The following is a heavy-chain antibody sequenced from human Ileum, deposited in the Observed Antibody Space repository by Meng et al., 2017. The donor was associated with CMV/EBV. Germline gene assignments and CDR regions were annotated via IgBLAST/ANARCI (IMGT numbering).Heavy chain of an antibody. CDR3: AYRRGGGSGWNWFGP. CDR1: RFALSNDGVG. D-gene: IGHD6-19*01. CDR2: VSWDDHK. J-gene: IGHJ5*02. Sequence: QIPSTEPGPTLLKPTQSITLTCTFSRFALSNDGVGVGWIRQPPGNAREWLALVSWDDHKHYSPSLTSRVTVTKDTSENLVFLTLTNMDAVDTGTYSCAYRRGGGSGWNWFGPWGQGILVTVSS. V-gene: IGHV2-5*02.